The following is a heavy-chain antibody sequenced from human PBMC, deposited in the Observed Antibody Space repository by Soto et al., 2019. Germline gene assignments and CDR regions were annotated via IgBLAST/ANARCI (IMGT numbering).Heavy chain of an antibody. Sequence: QVHLQESGPGLVKPSETLSLTCTVSGGSINNNYWSWIRQPPGKGLEWIGYIYYTGSTNYIPSLKRQVTMSVDTSKDQCALNLSSLAAADAARYYCAMDSWYSEYWGQGTLVTVSS. CDR2: IYYTGST. CDR3: AMDSWYSEY. D-gene: IGHD2-15*01. V-gene: IGHV4-59*13. J-gene: IGHJ4*02. CDR1: GGSINNNY.